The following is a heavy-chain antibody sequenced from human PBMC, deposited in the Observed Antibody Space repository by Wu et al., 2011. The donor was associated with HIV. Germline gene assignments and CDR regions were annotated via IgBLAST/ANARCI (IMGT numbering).Heavy chain of an antibody. Sequence: QVQMVQSGAEVREPESSVKVSCKASGGAFSSYAITWVRQAPGQGLEWMGRIVPLSGTANYAQTFQGRITITADKSTSTAYMELRSLRSDDTAVYYCARDGSSAQLDLYYNHMDVWGKGTTVTVSS. J-gene: IGHJ6*03. D-gene: IGHD6-6*01. CDR3: ARDGSSAQLDLYYNHMDV. V-gene: IGHV1-69*14. CDR1: GGAFSSYA. CDR2: IVPLSGTA.